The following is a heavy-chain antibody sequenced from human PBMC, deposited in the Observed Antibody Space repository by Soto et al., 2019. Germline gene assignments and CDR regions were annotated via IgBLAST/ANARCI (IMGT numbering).Heavy chain of an antibody. CDR3: ASYGSGSYYNGYYFDY. Sequence: SETLSLTCAVYGGSFSAYNWTWIRQSPGKGLEWIGEIHHSGGPKYNPSLKSRVTISADTSKNQFSLELSSVTAADTAVYYCASYGSGSYYNGYYFDYWGQGTLVTVSS. CDR2: IHHSGGP. V-gene: IGHV4-34*01. D-gene: IGHD3-10*01. J-gene: IGHJ4*02. CDR1: GGSFSAYN.